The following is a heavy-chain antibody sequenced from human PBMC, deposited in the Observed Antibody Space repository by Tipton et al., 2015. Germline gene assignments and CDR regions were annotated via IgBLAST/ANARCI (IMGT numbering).Heavy chain of an antibody. D-gene: IGHD2-15*01. CDR2: INSGGRTK. V-gene: IGHV3-48*03. CDR1: GFTFSNYE. Sequence: SLRLSCAASGFTFSNYEMSWVRQAPGKGLEWVSYINSGGRTKYYADSVKGRFTISRDNAKNSLYLQLNGLRAEDTALYYCTRELLPGAMDYWGLGTLVTVSS. J-gene: IGHJ4*02. CDR3: TRELLPGAMDY.